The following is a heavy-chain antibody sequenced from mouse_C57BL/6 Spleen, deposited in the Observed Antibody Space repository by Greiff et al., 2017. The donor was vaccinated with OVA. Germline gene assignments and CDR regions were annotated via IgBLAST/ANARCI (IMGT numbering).Heavy chain of an antibody. D-gene: IGHD2-4*01. CDR1: GYTFTSYG. CDR3: ARYNYYDDDGAY. CDR2: IYPRSGNT. V-gene: IGHV1-81*01. Sequence: QVQLQQSGAELARPGASVKLSCKASGYTFTSYGISWVKQRTGQGLEWIGEIYPRSGNTYYNEKFKGKATLTADKSSSTAYMELRSLTSEDSAVYYCARYNYYDDDGAYWGQGTLVTVSA. J-gene: IGHJ3*01.